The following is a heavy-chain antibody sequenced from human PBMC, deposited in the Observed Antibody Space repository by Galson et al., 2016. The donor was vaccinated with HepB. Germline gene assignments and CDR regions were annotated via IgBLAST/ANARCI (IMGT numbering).Heavy chain of an antibody. J-gene: IGHJ5*02. Sequence: SETLSLTCTVSGGSVSSDNYYWSWIRQPPGKGLEWIGYVYYSGRTNYNPSLKSRVTILVDTSKNQFSLKLSSVTAADTAVYYCARVPETWGYETWGQGTLVTVSS. CDR1: GGSVSSDNYY. V-gene: IGHV4-61*01. CDR3: ARVPETWGYET. CDR2: VYYSGRT. D-gene: IGHD5-18*01.